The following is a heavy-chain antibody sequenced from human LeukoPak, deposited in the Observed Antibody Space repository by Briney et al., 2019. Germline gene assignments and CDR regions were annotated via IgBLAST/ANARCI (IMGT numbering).Heavy chain of an antibody. CDR1: GFTFSDYY. CDR3: ARCMVRGVIYYYYYMDV. CDR2: ISSSGSTI. D-gene: IGHD3-10*01. V-gene: IGHV3-11*04. J-gene: IGHJ6*03. Sequence: TGGSLRLSCAASGFTFSDYYMSWIRQAPGKGLEWVSYISSSGSTIYYADSVKGRFTISRDNAKNSLYLQMNSLRAEDTAVYYCARCMVRGVIYYYYYMDVWGKGTTVTVSS.